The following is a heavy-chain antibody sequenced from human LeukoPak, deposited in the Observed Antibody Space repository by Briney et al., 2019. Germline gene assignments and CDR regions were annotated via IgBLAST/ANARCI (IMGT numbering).Heavy chain of an antibody. J-gene: IGHJ4*02. CDR1: GGSFSGYY. Sequence: SETLSLTCAVYGGSFSGYYWSWIRQPPGKGLEWIGEINHSGSTNYNPSLKSRVTISVDTSKNQFSLKLSSVTAADTVVYYCARGRPYWYAQYYFDYWGQGTLVTVSS. CDR2: INHSGST. CDR3: ARGRPYWYAQYYFDY. V-gene: IGHV4-34*01. D-gene: IGHD2-8*02.